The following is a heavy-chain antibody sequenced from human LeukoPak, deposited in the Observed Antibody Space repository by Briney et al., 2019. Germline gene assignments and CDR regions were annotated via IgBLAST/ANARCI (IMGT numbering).Heavy chain of an antibody. Sequence: GESLKISCKGSGYSFTSYWIGWVRQIPGKGLEWMGIIYPGDSDTRYSPSFQGQVTISDDKSISTAYLQWSSLKASDTAMYYCAAGGIAAAGTLSDAFDIWGQGTMVTVSS. CDR1: GYSFTSYW. CDR2: IYPGDSDT. D-gene: IGHD6-13*01. J-gene: IGHJ3*02. V-gene: IGHV5-51*01. CDR3: AAGGIAAAGTLSDAFDI.